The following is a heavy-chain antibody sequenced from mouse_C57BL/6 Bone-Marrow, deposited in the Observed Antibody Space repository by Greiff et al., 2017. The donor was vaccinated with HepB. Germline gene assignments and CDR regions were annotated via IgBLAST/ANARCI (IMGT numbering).Heavy chain of an antibody. Sequence: QVQLQQPGAELVKPGASVKLSCKASGYTFTSYWMQWVNQRPGQGLEWIGEIDPSDSYTNYNQKFKGKATLTVDTSSSTAYMQLSSLTSEDSAVYYCARNYGSSVWGTGTTVTVSS. CDR2: IDPSDSYT. CDR3: ARNYGSSV. V-gene: IGHV1-50*01. D-gene: IGHD1-1*01. J-gene: IGHJ1*03. CDR1: GYTFTSYW.